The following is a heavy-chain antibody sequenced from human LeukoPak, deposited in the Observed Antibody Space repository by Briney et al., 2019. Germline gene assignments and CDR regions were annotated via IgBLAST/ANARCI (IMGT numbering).Heavy chain of an antibody. CDR2: IYSGGDT. CDR3: ARAWDFVVGAFDI. CDR1: GFTVRLNY. Sequence: GGSLRLSCAASGFTVRLNYMTRVRQAPGKGLEWVSIIYSGGDTYYADSVRGRFTVSRDDSKNILYLEMNSLRGDDTGIYHCARAWDFVVGAFDIWGQGTMVTVSS. V-gene: IGHV3-53*01. D-gene: IGHD2-15*01. J-gene: IGHJ3*02.